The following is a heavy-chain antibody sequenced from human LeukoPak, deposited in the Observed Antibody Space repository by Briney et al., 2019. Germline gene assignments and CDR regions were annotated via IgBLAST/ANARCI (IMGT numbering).Heavy chain of an antibody. V-gene: IGHV4-31*03. CDR3: ARDTPVGSRPVGAHDAFDI. D-gene: IGHD1-26*01. J-gene: IGHJ3*02. CDR1: GGSISSGGYY. Sequence: PSETLSLTCTVSGGSISSGGYYWSWIRQHPGKGLEWIGYIYYSGSTYYNPSLKSRVTMSVDTSKNQFSLKLSSVTAADTAVYYCARDTPVGSRPVGAHDAFDIWGQGTMVTVSS. CDR2: IYYSGST.